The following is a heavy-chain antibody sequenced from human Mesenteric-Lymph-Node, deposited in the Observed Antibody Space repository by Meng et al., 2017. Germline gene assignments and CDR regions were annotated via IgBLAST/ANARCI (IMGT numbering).Heavy chain of an antibody. Sequence: SETLSLTCTVSGGSISDYYWAWIRQPPGKGLEWIGYIYYSGSTNYNPSLKSRVTISVDTSKNQFSLKLSSVTAADTAVYYCARSYYGSGNKLYYFDYWGRGTLVTVSS. CDR3: ARSYYGSGNKLYYFDY. CDR2: IYYSGST. D-gene: IGHD3-10*01. J-gene: IGHJ4*02. CDR1: GGSISDYY. V-gene: IGHV4-59*01.